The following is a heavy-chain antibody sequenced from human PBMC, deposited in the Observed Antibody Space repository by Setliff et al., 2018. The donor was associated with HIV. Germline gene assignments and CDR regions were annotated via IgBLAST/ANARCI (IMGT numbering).Heavy chain of an antibody. Sequence: SETLSLTCTVSGVSISSYYWSWIRQPAGKGLEWIGRIYSSGSTNYNPSLKSRVTMSVDTSKHQFSLKLSSVTAADTAVYYCAGGDSGSYYTYWGQGTLVTVSS. J-gene: IGHJ4*02. CDR3: AGGDSGSYYTY. CDR1: GVSISSYY. D-gene: IGHD1-26*01. CDR2: IYSSGST. V-gene: IGHV4-4*07.